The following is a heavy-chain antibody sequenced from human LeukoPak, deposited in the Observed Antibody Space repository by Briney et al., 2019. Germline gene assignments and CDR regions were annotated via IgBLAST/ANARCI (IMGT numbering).Heavy chain of an antibody. J-gene: IGHJ5*02. CDR2: INQDGSEN. CDR3: ARASAGIAVVGRFDP. Sequence: QPGGSLRLSCAASGFIFSRYWMSWIRQAPGKGLEWVANINQDGSENYYVDSVKGRFTISRDNVKNSLYLQMNSLRAEGTAVYYCARASAGIAVVGRFDPWGQGTLVTVSS. D-gene: IGHD6-19*01. V-gene: IGHV3-7*01. CDR1: GFIFSRYW.